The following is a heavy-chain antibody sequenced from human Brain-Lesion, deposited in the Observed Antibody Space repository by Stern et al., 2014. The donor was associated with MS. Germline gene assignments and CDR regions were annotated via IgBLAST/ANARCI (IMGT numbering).Heavy chain of an antibody. V-gene: IGHV1-2*02. CDR2: INPNTGGT. CDR3: ARDQRGITIFGVVTDYYYLGMDV. D-gene: IGHD3-3*01. CDR1: GYIFTGYY. J-gene: IGHJ6*02. Sequence: VQLVESGAEVKKPGASVKVSCKTSGYIFTGYYIHWVRQATGQGLEWMAWINPNTGGTKYAQNFQGRVTMSRDTSISTAYVELSSLTSDDTAVYYCARDQRGITIFGVVTDYYYLGMDVWGQGTTVTVSS.